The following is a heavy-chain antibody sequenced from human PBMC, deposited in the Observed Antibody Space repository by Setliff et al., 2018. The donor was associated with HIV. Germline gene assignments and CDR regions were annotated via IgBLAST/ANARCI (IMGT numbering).Heavy chain of an antibody. V-gene: IGHV3-21*05. CDR2: ISDSDTDI. J-gene: IGHJ5*02. CDR3: ARFANYYHTSGYGWFDP. D-gene: IGHD3-22*01. Sequence: GGSLRPSCAASGFTFSSYGMHWGRQAPGKGLECISYISDSDTDIYYADSVRGRFTISRDNAKNSLYLQMNSLRAEDTAVYYCARFANYYHTSGYGWFDPWGQGTLVTVSS. CDR1: GFTFSSYG.